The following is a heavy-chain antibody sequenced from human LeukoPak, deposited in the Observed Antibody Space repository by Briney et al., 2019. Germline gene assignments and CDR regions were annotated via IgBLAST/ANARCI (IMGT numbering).Heavy chain of an antibody. D-gene: IGHD3-9*01. CDR1: GFTFSSYS. V-gene: IGHV3-21*01. J-gene: IGHJ4*02. Sequence: GGSLRLSCAASGFTFSSYSMNWVRQAPGKGLEWVSSISSSSSYIYYADSVKGRFTISRDNAKNSLYLQMNSLRAEDTAVYYCARDGMTYYVILTGDFDYWGQGTLVTVSS. CDR3: ARDGMTYYVILTGDFDY. CDR2: ISSSSSYI.